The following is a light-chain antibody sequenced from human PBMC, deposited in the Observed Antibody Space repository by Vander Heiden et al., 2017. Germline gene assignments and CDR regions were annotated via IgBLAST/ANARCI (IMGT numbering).Light chain of an antibody. Sequence: ETEMTQSPATLSVSPGERDTLSCRTSQSVSRNLAWYQLRPVRAPRLLIYGASTRATDIPARFSGSGSGTEFTLTISSLQSEDFAVYYCQHYNNWVFTFGCGAKVDVK. CDR3: QHYNNWVFT. CDR1: QSVSRN. CDR2: GAS. J-gene: IGKJ3*01. V-gene: IGKV3-15*01.